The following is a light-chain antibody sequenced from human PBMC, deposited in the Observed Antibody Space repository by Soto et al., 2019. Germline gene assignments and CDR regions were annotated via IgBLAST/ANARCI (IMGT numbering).Light chain of an antibody. CDR1: QAISGW. CDR3: QKANSFQPM. V-gene: IGKV1-12*01. J-gene: IGKJ1*01. Sequence: DIRMTQSPSAVSASVGDRVTITCRARQAISGWVACYQQKPGKVPKLLIYAASTLQSGVPSRFSGSGSGTDYTLTISNRQPEDFAPYYCQKANSFQPMFGQGTKVEIQ. CDR2: AAS.